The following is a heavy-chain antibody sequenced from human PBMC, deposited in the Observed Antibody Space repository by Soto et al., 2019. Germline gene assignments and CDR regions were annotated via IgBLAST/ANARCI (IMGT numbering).Heavy chain of an antibody. CDR2: IILPFGTP. J-gene: IGHJ4*02. D-gene: IGHD3-22*01. CDR1: GGTFSNYA. V-gene: IGHV1-69*14. Sequence: QVRPVQSGAEVKKPGSSVKVSCKASGGTFSNYAISWVRQAPGQGLEWMGVIILPFGTPNYAQKFHGRVTITADKSMTTVDMAVSCLRSEDTTVYYCARGSDYEGDFDDWGRGTLVPVSS. CDR3: ARGSDYEGDFDD.